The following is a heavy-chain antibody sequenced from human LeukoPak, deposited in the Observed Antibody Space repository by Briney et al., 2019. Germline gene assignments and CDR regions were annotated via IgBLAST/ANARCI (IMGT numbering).Heavy chain of an antibody. Sequence: SETLSLTCTVSGGSISSYYWSWIRQPPGKGLEWIGYIYYSGSTNYNPSLKSRVTISVDTSKNQFSLKLSSVTAADTAVYYCARQIPEDYVWGSSPFYYFDYWGQGTLVTVSS. CDR3: ARQIPEDYVWGSSPFYYFDY. CDR2: IYYSGST. D-gene: IGHD3-16*01. CDR1: GGSISSYY. V-gene: IGHV4-59*08. J-gene: IGHJ4*02.